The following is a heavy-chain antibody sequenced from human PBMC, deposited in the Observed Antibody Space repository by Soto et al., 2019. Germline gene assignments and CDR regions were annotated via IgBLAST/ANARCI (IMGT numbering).Heavy chain of an antibody. CDR2: IIPIFGTA. Sequence: QVQLVQSGAEVKKPGSSVKVSCKASGGTFGSYAISWVRQAPGQGLEWMGGIIPIFGTANYAQKFLGRVTIPADESTSTAYMELSSLRSEDTAVYYCARGGYSYGPFDYWGQGTLVTVSS. J-gene: IGHJ4*02. CDR3: ARGGYSYGPFDY. D-gene: IGHD5-18*01. V-gene: IGHV1-69*12. CDR1: GGTFGSYA.